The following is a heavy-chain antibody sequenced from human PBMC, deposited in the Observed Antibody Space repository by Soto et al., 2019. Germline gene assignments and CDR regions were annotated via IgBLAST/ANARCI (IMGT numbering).Heavy chain of an antibody. CDR3: ARVYSSGYDAFDI. CDR1: GFTFSSYW. J-gene: IGHJ3*02. D-gene: IGHD6-19*01. CDR2: IKQDGSEK. V-gene: IGHV3-7*01. Sequence: PGGSLRLSCAASGFTFSSYWMSWARQGPLKGLEWVANIKQDGSEKYYVDSVKGRFTISRDNAKNSLYLQMNSLRAEDTAVYYCARVYSSGYDAFDIWGQGTMVTVSS.